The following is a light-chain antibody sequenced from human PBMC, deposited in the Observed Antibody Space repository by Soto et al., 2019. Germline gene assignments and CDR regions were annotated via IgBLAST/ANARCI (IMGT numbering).Light chain of an antibody. V-gene: IGKV4-1*01. CDR1: QSVLYSSNNNNY. J-gene: IGKJ4*01. Sequence: DSVMTQSTDSLAVSLGERATINCKSSQSVLYSSNNNNYLAWYQQKPGQPPKLLIYWASTRKSGVPDRFSGSGSGTDFTLTINSLQAEDVAVYYCQQYYTTPLTFGGGAKVDIK. CDR3: QQYYTTPLT. CDR2: WAS.